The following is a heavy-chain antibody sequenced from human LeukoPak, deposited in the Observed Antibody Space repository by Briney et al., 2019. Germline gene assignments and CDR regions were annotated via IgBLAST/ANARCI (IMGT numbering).Heavy chain of an antibody. Sequence: SQTLSLTCAISGDSVSSNSAAWNWIRQSPSRGLEWLGRTYYRSKWYNDYAVSVKSLITINPDTSKNKFSLQLNSVTPEDTAVYYCAREGGGYSYAIKYWFDPWGQGTLVTVSS. CDR1: GDSVSSNSAA. J-gene: IGHJ5*02. V-gene: IGHV6-1*01. CDR2: TYYRSKWYN. D-gene: IGHD5-18*01. CDR3: AREGGGYSYAIKYWFDP.